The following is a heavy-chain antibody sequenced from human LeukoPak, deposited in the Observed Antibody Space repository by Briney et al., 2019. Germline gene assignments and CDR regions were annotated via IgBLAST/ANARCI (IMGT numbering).Heavy chain of an antibody. V-gene: IGHV3-30*04. Sequence: AGGSLRLSCAASGFTFSNYAMHWVRQAPGKGLEWVAVISYDGSNQYYADSVMGRFTISRDNSKNTLYLQMNSLRPEDTAVYYCARPRGYSGYDYAFDIWGQGTMVTVSS. D-gene: IGHD5-12*01. J-gene: IGHJ3*02. CDR2: ISYDGSNQ. CDR1: GFTFSNYA. CDR3: ARPRGYSGYDYAFDI.